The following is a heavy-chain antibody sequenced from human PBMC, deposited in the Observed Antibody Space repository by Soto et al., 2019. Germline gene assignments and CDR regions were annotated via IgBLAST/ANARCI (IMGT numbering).Heavy chain of an antibody. CDR1: GFTFSSYA. J-gene: IGHJ5*02. CDR3: AKDRGAGGRFSGIAVAGIPS. CDR2: ISGGGGNT. Sequence: EVQLLESGGGLVQPGGSLRLSCAASGFTFSSYAMSWVRQTPGKGLEWVSGISGGGGNTYYADSVTGRFTISRDNSRNTLYLQMNSLRAADTAIYYCAKDRGAGGRFSGIAVAGIPSWGRGPLVTVSS. V-gene: IGHV3-23*01. D-gene: IGHD6-19*01.